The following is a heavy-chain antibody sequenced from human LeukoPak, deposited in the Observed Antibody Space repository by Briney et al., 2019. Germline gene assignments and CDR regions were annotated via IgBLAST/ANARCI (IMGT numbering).Heavy chain of an antibody. D-gene: IGHD6-13*01. J-gene: IGHJ3*02. CDR1: GFTFSNYW. Sequence: GGSLRLSCAASGFTFSNYWMSWVRQAPGKGLEWVANIKQDGSEKYYVDSVKGRFTISRDNAKNSLYLQMNSLRAEDTAVYYCARVLAAAATDAFDIWGQGTMVTVSS. V-gene: IGHV3-7*01. CDR2: IKQDGSEK. CDR3: ARVLAAAATDAFDI.